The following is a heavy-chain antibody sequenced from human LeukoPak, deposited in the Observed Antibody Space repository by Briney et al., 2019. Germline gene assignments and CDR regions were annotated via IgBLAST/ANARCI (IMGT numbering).Heavy chain of an antibody. CDR3: AREHYYDSSGRFDY. CDR1: GGSFSGYY. CDR2: INHSGST. D-gene: IGHD3-22*01. Sequence: SETLSLTCAVYGGSFSGYYWSWIRQPPGKGLEWIGEINHSGSTNYNPSLKSRVTISVDTSKDQFSLKLSSVTAADTAVYYCAREHYYDSSGRFDYWGQGTLVTVSS. V-gene: IGHV4-34*01. J-gene: IGHJ4*02.